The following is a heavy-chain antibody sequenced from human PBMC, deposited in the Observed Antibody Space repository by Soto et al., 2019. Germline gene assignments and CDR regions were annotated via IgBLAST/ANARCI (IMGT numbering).Heavy chain of an antibody. V-gene: IGHV3-15*01. J-gene: IGHJ4*02. D-gene: IGHD6-19*01. CDR2: IKSKTDGGTT. CDR1: GFTFSNAW. Sequence: PGGSLRLSCAASGFTFSNAWMSWVRQAPGKGLEWVGRIKSKTDGGTTDYAAPVKGRFTISRDDSKNTLYLQMNSLKTGDTAVYYCTGPSAVAGTTPYYFDYWGQGTLVTVSS. CDR3: TGPSAVAGTTPYYFDY.